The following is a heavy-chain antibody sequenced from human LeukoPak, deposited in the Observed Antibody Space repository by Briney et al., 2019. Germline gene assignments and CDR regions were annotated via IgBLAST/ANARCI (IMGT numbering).Heavy chain of an antibody. J-gene: IGHJ4*02. CDR3: APYGGVHCSGGSCYYGY. V-gene: IGHV3-23*01. D-gene: IGHD2-15*01. CDR2: IRGSGGST. CDR1: GFTFSSYA. Sequence: GGSLRLSCAASGFTFSSYAMSWVRQAPGEGLERVSAIRGSGGSTYYADSVKGRFTISRDNSKNTLYLQMNSLRAEDTAVYYCAPYGGVHCSGGSCYYGYWGQGTLVTVSS.